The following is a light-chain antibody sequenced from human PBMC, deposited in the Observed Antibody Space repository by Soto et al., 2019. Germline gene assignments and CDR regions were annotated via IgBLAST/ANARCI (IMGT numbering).Light chain of an antibody. Sequence: EIVMTQSPLTLPVTPGEPASISCRSSQSLLYNNTYNYLDWYVQKPGQSPQLLIYFGSNRAPGVPDRFSGSGSGTEFTLTISSLQSEDFAVYYCQPYNNWPRTFGQGTKVDIK. CDR1: QSLLYNNTYNY. CDR2: FGS. J-gene: IGKJ1*01. V-gene: IGKV2-28*01. CDR3: QPYNNWPRT.